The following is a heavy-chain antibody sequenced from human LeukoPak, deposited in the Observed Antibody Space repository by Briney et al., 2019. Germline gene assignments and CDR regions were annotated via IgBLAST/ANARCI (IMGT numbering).Heavy chain of an antibody. CDR3: ARATVVSPNY. CDR2: IGPAGDT. D-gene: IGHD4-23*01. V-gene: IGHV3-13*01. CDR1: GFTFNTYD. J-gene: IGHJ4*02. Sequence: GGSLRLSCAASGFTFNTYDMHWVRQATGKGLEWASVIGPAGDTYYPGSVKGRFTISRENAKNSLYLQMNTLRAGDTAVYYCARATVVSPNYWGQGTLVTVSS.